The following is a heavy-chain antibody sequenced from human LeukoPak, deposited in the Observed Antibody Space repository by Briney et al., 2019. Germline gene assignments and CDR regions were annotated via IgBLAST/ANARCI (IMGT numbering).Heavy chain of an antibody. V-gene: IGHV3-11*01. D-gene: IGHD3-16*01. CDR2: ISSSGSPI. Sequence: PGGSLRLSCAASGFTFSDHYMSSIRQARGKGLEWDSYISSSGSPISYADSVKGRFTISRDNAKYSLYLQMNSLSAEDTAVYYCARDLMMGVGYYYYYGMDVWGQGTTVTVSS. J-gene: IGHJ6*02. CDR3: ARDLMMGVGYYYYYGMDV. CDR1: GFTFSDHY.